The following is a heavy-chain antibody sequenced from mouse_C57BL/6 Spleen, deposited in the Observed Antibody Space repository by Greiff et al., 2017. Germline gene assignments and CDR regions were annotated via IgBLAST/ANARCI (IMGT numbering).Heavy chain of an antibody. CDR2: INPSSGYT. D-gene: IGHD2-3*01. CDR3: ARLGDGYYGY. CDR1: GYTFTSYT. Sequence: QVQLKESGAELARPGASVKMSCKASGYTFTSYTMHWVKQRPGQGLEWIGYINPSSGYTKYNQKFKDKATLTADKSSSTAYMQLSSLTSEDSAVYYCARLGDGYYGYWGQGTTLTVSS. J-gene: IGHJ2*01. V-gene: IGHV1-4*01.